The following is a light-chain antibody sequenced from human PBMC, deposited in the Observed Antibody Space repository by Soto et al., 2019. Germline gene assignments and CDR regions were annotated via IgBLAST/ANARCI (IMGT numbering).Light chain of an antibody. J-gene: IGLJ1*01. CDR2: GNS. Sequence: QSVLTQPPSVSVAPGQRVTIFCTGSSSNIGAGYDVHWYQQLPGTAPKLLIYGNSNRPSGVPDRFSGSKSGTSASLAITGLQAEDEADYYCQSYDSSLSVFYVFGTGTKVTVL. CDR1: SSNIGAGYD. CDR3: QSYDSSLSVFYV. V-gene: IGLV1-40*01.